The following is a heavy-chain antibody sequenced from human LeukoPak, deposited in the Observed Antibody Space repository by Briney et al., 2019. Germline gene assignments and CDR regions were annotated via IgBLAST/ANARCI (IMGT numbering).Heavy chain of an antibody. CDR1: GFTFSGYS. J-gene: IGHJ6*02. Sequence: PGGSLRLSCAASGFTFSGYSLNWVRQAPGKGLEWVSSISSSSTYIYYADSVRGRFTFSRDNAKNSLYLQMNSLRAEDTAVYYCARSEIVPAAIFYYYYGMDVWGQGTTVTVSS. CDR3: ARSEIVPAAIFYYYYGMDV. V-gene: IGHV3-21*01. CDR2: ISSSSTYI. D-gene: IGHD2-2*02.